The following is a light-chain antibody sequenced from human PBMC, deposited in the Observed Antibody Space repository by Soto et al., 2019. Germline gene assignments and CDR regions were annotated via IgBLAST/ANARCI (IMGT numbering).Light chain of an antibody. J-gene: IGLJ3*02. Sequence: QSALTQPASVSGSPGQSITISCTGTSSDVGVFNYVSWYQQHPGRVPKLLIYEVTHRPSGVSDRFSGSKSGNTASLTISRVRPEDESTYFCIAYATSSTWVFGGGIKLTVL. CDR3: IAYATSSTWV. V-gene: IGLV2-14*03. CDR2: EVT. CDR1: SSDVGVFNY.